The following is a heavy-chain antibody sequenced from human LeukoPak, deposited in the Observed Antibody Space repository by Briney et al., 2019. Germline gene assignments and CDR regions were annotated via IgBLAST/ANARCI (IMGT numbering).Heavy chain of an antibody. CDR1: GYSISSGYY. Sequence: PSETLSLTCNVSGYSISSGYYWGWIRQPPGKGLEWIGSIYYSESTYYNPSLKSRVSTSADTSKNQFSLKLSSVTAADTAVYYCARGTYYDSSGYYFSRYYFDYWGQGTLVTVSS. V-gene: IGHV4-38-2*02. D-gene: IGHD3-22*01. CDR3: ARGTYYDSSGYYFSRYYFDY. CDR2: IYYSEST. J-gene: IGHJ4*02.